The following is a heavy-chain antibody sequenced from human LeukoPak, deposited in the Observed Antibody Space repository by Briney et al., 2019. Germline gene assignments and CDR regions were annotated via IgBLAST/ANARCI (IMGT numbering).Heavy chain of an antibody. CDR1: GGSISSHY. CDR2: IYYSGST. Sequence: ETLSLTCTVSGGSISSHYWSWIRQPPGKGLEWIGYIYYSGSTNYNPSLKSRVTISVDTSKNQFSLKLSSATAADTAVYYCAGRSIIRAEYSSSSLRDYWGQGTLVTVSS. CDR3: AGRSIIRAEYSSSSLRDY. J-gene: IGHJ4*02. D-gene: IGHD6-6*01. V-gene: IGHV4-59*11.